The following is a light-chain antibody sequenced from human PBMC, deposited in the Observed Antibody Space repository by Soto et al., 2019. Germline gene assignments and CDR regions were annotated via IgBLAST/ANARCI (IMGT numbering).Light chain of an antibody. V-gene: IGKV1-5*01. Sequence: DIPMTQSPSTLSASVGDRVTITCRASQSISSWLAWYQQKPGKAPKLLIYDASSLESGVPSRFSGSGSVTEFTLTLSSLQPDDFATYYCQQYNSYSRTFGQGTKVEIK. CDR3: QQYNSYSRT. CDR1: QSISSW. J-gene: IGKJ1*01. CDR2: DAS.